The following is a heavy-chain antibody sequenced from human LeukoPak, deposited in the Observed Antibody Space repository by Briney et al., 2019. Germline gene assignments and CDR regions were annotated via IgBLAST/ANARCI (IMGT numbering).Heavy chain of an antibody. CDR2: ISSSGSTV. D-gene: IGHD2-2*01. CDR1: GLTSCRYE. V-gene: IGHV3-48*03. J-gene: IGHJ5*02. Sequence: CPRLSRAASGLTSCRYEMNCVREAPGQGVGWFSCISSSGSTVSSVASVRGGFTISRANAKNTTYLQMTSLRAQARARYYCAPRPRYCSSTSCPWGQGTLVTVSS. CDR3: APRPRYCSSTSCP.